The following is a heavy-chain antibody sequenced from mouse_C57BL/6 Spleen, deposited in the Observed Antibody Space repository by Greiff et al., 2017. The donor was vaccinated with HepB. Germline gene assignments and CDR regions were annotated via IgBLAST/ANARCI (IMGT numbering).Heavy chain of an antibody. D-gene: IGHD1-1*01. J-gene: IGHJ4*01. CDR1: GFTFSDYG. V-gene: IGHV5-17*01. CDR2: ISSGSSTI. CDR3: ARGHYGSSYYYAMDY. Sequence: EVHLVESGGGLVKPGGSLKLSCAASGFTFSDYGMHWVRQAPEKGLEWVAYISSGSSTIYYADTVKGRFTISRDNAKNTLFLQMTSLRSEDTAMYYCARGHYGSSYYYAMDYWGQGTSVTVSS.